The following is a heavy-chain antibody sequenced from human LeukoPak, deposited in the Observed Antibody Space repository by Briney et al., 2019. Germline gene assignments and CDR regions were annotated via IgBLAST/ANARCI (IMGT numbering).Heavy chain of an antibody. CDR3: ARHENCGGDCYSAGYMDV. CDR2: IYPGDSDT. D-gene: IGHD2-21*02. Sequence: GESLKISCKGSGYSFTSYWIGWVRQMPGKGLEWMGIIYPGDSDTRYSPSFQGQVTISADTSISTAYLQWSSLKASDTAMYYCARHENCGGDCYSAGYMDVWGKGTTVTVSS. CDR1: GYSFTSYW. J-gene: IGHJ6*03. V-gene: IGHV5-51*01.